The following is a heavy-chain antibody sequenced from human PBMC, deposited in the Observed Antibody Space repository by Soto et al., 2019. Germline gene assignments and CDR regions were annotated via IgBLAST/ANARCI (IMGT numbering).Heavy chain of an antibody. Sequence: ASVKVSCKASGYTFTSYGISWVRQALGQGLEWMGWISAYNGNTNYAQKLQGRVTMTTDTSTSTAYMELRSLRSDDTAVYYCARYYDILTGPRFDPWGQGTLVTVSS. D-gene: IGHD3-9*01. V-gene: IGHV1-18*01. CDR2: ISAYNGNT. J-gene: IGHJ5*02. CDR1: GYTFTSYG. CDR3: ARYYDILTGPRFDP.